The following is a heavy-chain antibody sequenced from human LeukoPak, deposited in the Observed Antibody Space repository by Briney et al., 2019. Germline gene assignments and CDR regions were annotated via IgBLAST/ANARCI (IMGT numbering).Heavy chain of an antibody. CDR1: GGTFSSYA. CDR3: AREPIAVAGYYYYYGMDV. D-gene: IGHD6-19*01. CDR2: IIPIFGTA. V-gene: IGHV1-69*06. Sequence: ASVKVSCKASGGTFSSYAISWVRQAPGQGLEWMGGIIPIFGTANYAQKFQGRVTITADKSTSTAYMELSSLRSEDTAVYYCAREPIAVAGYYYYYGMDVWGQGTTVTVSS. J-gene: IGHJ6*02.